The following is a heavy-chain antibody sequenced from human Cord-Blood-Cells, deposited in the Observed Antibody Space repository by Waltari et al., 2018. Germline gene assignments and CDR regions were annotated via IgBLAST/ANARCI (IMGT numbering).Heavy chain of an antibody. CDR3: ARQSSSWYVNAFDI. D-gene: IGHD6-13*01. V-gene: IGHV4-39*01. Sequence: QLQLQESGPGLVKPSETLSLTCTVSGGSISSSSYYWGWIRQPPGKGLEWIGSIYYSGSTSYNPSLKGRVTISVDTSKNQFSLKLSSVTAADTAVYYCARQSSSWYVNAFDIWGQGTMVTVSS. CDR2: IYYSGST. CDR1: GGSISSSSYY. J-gene: IGHJ3*02.